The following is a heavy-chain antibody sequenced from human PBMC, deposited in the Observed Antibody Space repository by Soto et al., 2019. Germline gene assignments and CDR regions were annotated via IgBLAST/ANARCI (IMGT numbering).Heavy chain of an antibody. Sequence: SVKVSCKASGGTFSSYAISWVRQAPGQGLEWMGGIIPIFGTANYAQKFQGRVTITADKSTSTAYMELSSLRSEDTAVYYCAVNYYDSSGYGPNFDYWGQGTLVTVSP. D-gene: IGHD3-22*01. V-gene: IGHV1-69*06. CDR1: GGTFSSYA. J-gene: IGHJ4*02. CDR3: AVNYYDSSGYGPNFDY. CDR2: IIPIFGTA.